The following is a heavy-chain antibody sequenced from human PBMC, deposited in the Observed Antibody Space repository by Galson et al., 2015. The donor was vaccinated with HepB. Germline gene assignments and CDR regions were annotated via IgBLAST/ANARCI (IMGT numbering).Heavy chain of an antibody. V-gene: IGHV1-3*01. J-gene: IGHJ4*02. CDR1: GHTFSTYA. CDR2: INGGNGYT. Sequence: VKVSCKASGHTFSTYAFHWVRQAPGQRLEWIGRINGGNGYTRYSQKLQGRVTLSRDTSVRTAYMALNSLRSEDTAVYYCAARHYDVLTGYSHYFESWGQGTLVIVSS. CDR3: AARHYDVLTGYSHYFES. D-gene: IGHD3-9*01.